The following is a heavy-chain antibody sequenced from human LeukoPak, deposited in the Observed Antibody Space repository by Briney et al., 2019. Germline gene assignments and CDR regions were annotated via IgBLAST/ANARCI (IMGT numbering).Heavy chain of an antibody. J-gene: IGHJ4*02. CDR1: GFIFNTYA. V-gene: IGHV3-30*02. Sequence: PGGSLRLSCAASGFIFNTYAMHWVRQAPGKGLEWVAFIRSDGRNEYYADSMKGRISISRDNSKNTLYLQMNSLRAEDTAVYYCAKDGYYDSSGYPVTSFDYWGQGTLVTVSS. D-gene: IGHD3-22*01. CDR3: AKDGYYDSSGYPVTSFDY. CDR2: IRSDGRNE.